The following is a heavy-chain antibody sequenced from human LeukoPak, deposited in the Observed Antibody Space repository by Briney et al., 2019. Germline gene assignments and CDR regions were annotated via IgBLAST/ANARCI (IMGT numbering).Heavy chain of an antibody. J-gene: IGHJ4*02. V-gene: IGHV3-48*03. CDR3: ARALRIYYYFDY. CDR1: GFTFGSYE. CDR2: ISTSGSII. Sequence: GGSLRLSCEASGFTFGSYEMTWVRQAPGKGLEWLSYISTSGSIIVYADSVRGRFTVSRDNAKNSLYLQMNSLRVDDTAIYYCARALRIYYYFDYWGQGTLVTVSS. D-gene: IGHD1-26*01.